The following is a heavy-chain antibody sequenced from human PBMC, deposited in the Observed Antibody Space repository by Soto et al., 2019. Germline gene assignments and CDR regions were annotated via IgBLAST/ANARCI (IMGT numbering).Heavy chain of an antibody. V-gene: IGHV3-23*01. CDR3: AKDLRRVVVAGPDY. J-gene: IGHJ4*02. Sequence: PWWSLRLSCSASVFTFSGYAMNWVRQAPGKGLEWVSVISGSGTTTYYADSMKGRFTISRDNSKNTLYLQMDSLTAEDTAVYFCAKDLRRVVVAGPDYWGQGTLVTVSS. CDR1: VFTFSGYA. D-gene: IGHD6-19*01. CDR2: ISGSGTTT.